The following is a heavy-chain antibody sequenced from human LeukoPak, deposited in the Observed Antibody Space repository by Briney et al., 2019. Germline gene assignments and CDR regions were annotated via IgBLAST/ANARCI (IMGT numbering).Heavy chain of an antibody. J-gene: IGHJ5*02. CDR3: ARVDVKDIVVVVAAMGPFDP. CDR1: GFTFSSYA. Sequence: GGSLGLSCAASGFTFSSYAMHWVRQAPGKGLEWVAVISYDGSNKYYADSVKGRFTISRDNSKNTLYLQMNSLRAEDTAVYYCARVDVKDIVVVVAAMGPFDPWGQRTLVTVSS. V-gene: IGHV3-30-3*01. D-gene: IGHD2-15*01. CDR2: ISYDGSNK.